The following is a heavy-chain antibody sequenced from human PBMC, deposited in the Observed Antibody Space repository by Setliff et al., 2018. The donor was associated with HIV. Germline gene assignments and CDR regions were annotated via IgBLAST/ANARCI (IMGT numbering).Heavy chain of an antibody. Sequence: TGGSLRLSCAASGFTFSNAWMSWVRQAPGKGLEWVGRIKSKTDGGTTDYAAPVKGRFTISRDDSKNTLYLQMNSLKTEDTAIYYCARQTWEYYDTLTGYYRSPKNFDSWGQGTLVTVSS. CDR1: GFTFSNAW. D-gene: IGHD3-9*01. V-gene: IGHV3-15*01. J-gene: IGHJ4*02. CDR2: IKSKTDGGTT. CDR3: ARQTWEYYDTLTGYYRSPKNFDS.